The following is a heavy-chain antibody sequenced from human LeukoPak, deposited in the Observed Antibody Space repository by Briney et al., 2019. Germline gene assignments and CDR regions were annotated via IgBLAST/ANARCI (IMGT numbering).Heavy chain of an antibody. V-gene: IGHV1-69*04. CDR2: IISILGRA. CDR3: ARGPENWFDP. CDR1: GGTFSSYA. J-gene: IGHJ5*02. D-gene: IGHD1-14*01. Sequence: SVKVSCKASGGTFSSYAISWVRQAPGQGLEWMGRIISILGRAKYAQKFQGRVTITADKSTSTAYMELSSLRSEDTAVYYCARGPENWFDPWGQGTLVTVSS.